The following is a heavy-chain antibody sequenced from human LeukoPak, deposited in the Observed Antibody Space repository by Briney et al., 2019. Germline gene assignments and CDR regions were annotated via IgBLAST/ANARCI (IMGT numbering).Heavy chain of an antibody. CDR1: GFTFSSYW. V-gene: IGHV3-7*03. CDR2: IKQDGSQK. Sequence: GGSLRLSCAASGFTFSSYWMNWVRQAPGKGLEWVANIKQDGSQKYYVDSVKGRFTISRDNAKNSLYLQMNSLRAEDTAVYYCARAVQDYYYGMDVWGQGTTVTVSS. D-gene: IGHD1-1*01. J-gene: IGHJ6*02. CDR3: ARAVQDYYYGMDV.